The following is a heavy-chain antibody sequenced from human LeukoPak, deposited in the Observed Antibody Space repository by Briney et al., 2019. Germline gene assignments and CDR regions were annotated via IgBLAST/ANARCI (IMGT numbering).Heavy chain of an antibody. D-gene: IGHD2-21*01. CDR1: RYTFTSYY. CDR3: ARDRHIVVVIATEDAFDI. J-gene: IGHJ3*02. CDR2: INPSGGST. Sequence: GASVKVSCKSSRYTFTSYYMHWVRQAPGQGLEWMGIINPSGGSTSYAQKFQGRVTMTRDTSTSTVYMELSSLRSEDTAVYYCARDRHIVVVIATEDAFDIWGQGTMVTVSS. V-gene: IGHV1-46*03.